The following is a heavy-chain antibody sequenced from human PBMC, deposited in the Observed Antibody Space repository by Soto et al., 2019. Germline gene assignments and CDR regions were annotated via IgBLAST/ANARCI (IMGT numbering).Heavy chain of an antibody. CDR2: ISYDGSNK. J-gene: IGHJ6*02. Sequence: GGSLRLSCAASGFTFSSYGMHWVRQAPGKRLEWVAVISYDGSNKYYADSVKGRFTISRDNSKNTLYLQMNSLRAEDTAVYYCARTGVFYYYGMDVWGQGXTVTVYS. CDR3: ARTGVFYYYGMDV. D-gene: IGHD1-1*01. V-gene: IGHV3-30*03. CDR1: GFTFSSYG.